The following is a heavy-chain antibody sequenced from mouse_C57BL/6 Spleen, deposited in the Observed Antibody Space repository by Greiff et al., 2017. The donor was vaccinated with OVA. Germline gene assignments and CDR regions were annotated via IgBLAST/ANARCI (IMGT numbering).Heavy chain of an antibody. CDR1: GFSLSTFGMG. J-gene: IGHJ2*01. V-gene: IGHV8-8*01. D-gene: IGHD1-1*01. CDR3: ARMGDYGSSRPFDY. CDR2: IWWDDDK. Sequence: QVTLKECGPGILQPSQPLSLTCSFSGFSLSTFGMGVGWIRQPSGKGLEWLAHIWWDDDKYYNPALKSRLTISKDTSKNQVFLKIANVDTADTATYYCARMGDYGSSRPFDYWGQGTTLTVSS.